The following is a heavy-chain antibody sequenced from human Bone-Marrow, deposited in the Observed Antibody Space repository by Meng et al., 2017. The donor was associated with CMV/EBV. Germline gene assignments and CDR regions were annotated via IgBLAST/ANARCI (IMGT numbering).Heavy chain of an antibody. D-gene: IGHD5-24*01. CDR2: ISWDGGST. CDR3: AKEMATTKFYNYCYDGMDF. Sequence: GGSLRLSCAASGFTFDDYAMHWVRQAPGKGLEWVSLISWDGGSTYYADSVKGRFTISRDNSKNSLYLQMNSLRAEDTALYYCAKEMATTKFYNYCYDGMDFWGQGTTVTVFS. V-gene: IGHV3-43D*03. J-gene: IGHJ6*01. CDR1: GFTFDDYA.